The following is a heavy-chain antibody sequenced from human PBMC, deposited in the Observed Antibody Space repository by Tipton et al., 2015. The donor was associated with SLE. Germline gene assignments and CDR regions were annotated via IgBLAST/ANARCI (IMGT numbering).Heavy chain of an antibody. CDR2: ISSSGSTI. J-gene: IGHJ3*02. V-gene: IGHV3-11*04. D-gene: IGHD2-8*02. CDR3: ARDSSLVDAAFEI. CDR1: GFTFSDHY. Sequence: SLRLSCAASGFTFSDHYMSWIRQAPGKGLEWVSYISSSGSTIYYADSVKGRFTISRDNAKNSLYLQMNSLRAEDTAVYYCARDSSLVDAAFEIWGQGTMVTITS.